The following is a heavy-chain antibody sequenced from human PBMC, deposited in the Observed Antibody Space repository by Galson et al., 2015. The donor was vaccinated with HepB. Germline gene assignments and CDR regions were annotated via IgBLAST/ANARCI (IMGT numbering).Heavy chain of an antibody. J-gene: IGHJ2*01. CDR1: GFTFSDYY. V-gene: IGHV3-11*03. Sequence: SLRLSCAASGFTFSDYYMSWIRQAPGKGLEWVSYISSSSSYTNYAASVTGRFTISRDNSKNKMYLQMNSLGAEDTAVYYCARPKDVGSGWSRVEWYFDLWGRGTLVTVSS. CDR2: ISSSSSYT. D-gene: IGHD6-19*01. CDR3: ARPKDVGSGWSRVEWYFDL.